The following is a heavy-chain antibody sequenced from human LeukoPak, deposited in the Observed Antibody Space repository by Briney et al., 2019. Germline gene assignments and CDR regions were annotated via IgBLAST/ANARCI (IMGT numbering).Heavy chain of an antibody. CDR2: ISYDGSNK. D-gene: IGHD3-22*01. CDR3: ANEDGYDSSGYYFDY. Sequence: GRSLRLSCAASGFTFSSYAMHWVRQAPGKGLEWVAVISYDGSNKYYADSVKGRFTISRDNSKNTLYLQMNSLRAEDTAVYYCANEDGYDSSGYYFDYWGQGTLVTVSS. CDR1: GFTFSSYA. V-gene: IGHV3-30-3*02. J-gene: IGHJ4*02.